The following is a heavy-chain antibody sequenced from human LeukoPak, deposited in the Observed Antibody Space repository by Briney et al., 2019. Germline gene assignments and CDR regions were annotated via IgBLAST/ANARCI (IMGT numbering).Heavy chain of an antibody. CDR2: IHHSGSP. CDR1: GGSLSGYY. V-gene: IGHV4-34*01. J-gene: IGHJ4*02. CDR3: ARSGRYFETQ. Sequence: SETLSVTCAVYGGSLSGYYWSWIRQPPGKGLEWIGEIHHSGSPNYNASLKSRVTISVDTSKNQFSLKLSSVTAADTAVYYCARSGRYFETQWGQGTLVTVSS. D-gene: IGHD3-9*01.